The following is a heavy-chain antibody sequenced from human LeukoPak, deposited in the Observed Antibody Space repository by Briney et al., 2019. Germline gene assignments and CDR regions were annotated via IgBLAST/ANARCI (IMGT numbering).Heavy chain of an antibody. V-gene: IGHV3-66*01. Sequence: GGSLRLSCAASGFTFSSYSMNWVRQAPGKGLEWVSVIYSGGSTYYADSVKGRFTISRDNSKNTLYLQMNSLRAEDTAVYYCARDILAAGIFDYWGQGTLVTVSS. CDR1: GFTFSSYS. J-gene: IGHJ4*02. D-gene: IGHD6-13*01. CDR2: IYSGGST. CDR3: ARDILAAGIFDY.